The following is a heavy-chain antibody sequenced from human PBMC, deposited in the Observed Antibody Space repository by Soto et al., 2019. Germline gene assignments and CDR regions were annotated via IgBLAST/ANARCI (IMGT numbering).Heavy chain of an antibody. CDR1: GGSISSGGYY. CDR3: ARDFGYPHDFWKVGYYYYYGMDV. D-gene: IGHD3-3*01. Sequence: QVQLQESGPGLVKPSQTLSLTCTVSGGSISSGGYYWSWIRQHPGKGLEWIGYIYYSGSTYYNPPLKSRVNISVDTSKNQFSLKLSSVTAADTAVYYCARDFGYPHDFWKVGYYYYYGMDVWGQGTTVTVSS. CDR2: IYYSGST. J-gene: IGHJ6*02. V-gene: IGHV4-31*03.